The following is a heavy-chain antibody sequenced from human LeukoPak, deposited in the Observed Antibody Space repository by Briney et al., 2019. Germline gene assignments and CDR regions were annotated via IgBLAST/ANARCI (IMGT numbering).Heavy chain of an antibody. V-gene: IGHV4-4*07. Sequence: PSETLSLTCTVSGGSISSYYWSWIRQPAGKGLEWIGRIYTSGSANYNPSLKSRVTMSVDTSKNQFSLKLSSVTAADTAVYYCARGYYYDSSGHLDYWGQGTLVTVSS. CDR3: ARGYYYDSSGHLDY. D-gene: IGHD3-22*01. CDR2: IYTSGSA. J-gene: IGHJ4*02. CDR1: GGSISSYY.